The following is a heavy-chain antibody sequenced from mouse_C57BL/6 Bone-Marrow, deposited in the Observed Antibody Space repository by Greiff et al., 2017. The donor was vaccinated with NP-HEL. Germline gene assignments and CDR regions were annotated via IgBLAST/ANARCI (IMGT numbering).Heavy chain of an antibody. CDR2: IDPSDSET. CDR1: GYTFTSYW. J-gene: IGHJ4*01. Sequence: VKLQQPGAELVRPGSSVKLSCKASGYTFTSYWMYWVKQRPIQGLEWIGNIDPSDSETHYNQKFKDKATLTVDKSSSTAYMQLSSLTSEDSAVYYCATGAMDYWGQGTSVTVSS. CDR3: ATGAMDY. V-gene: IGHV1-52*01.